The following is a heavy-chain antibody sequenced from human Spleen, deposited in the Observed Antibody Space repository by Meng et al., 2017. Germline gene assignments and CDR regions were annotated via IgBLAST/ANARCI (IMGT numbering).Heavy chain of an antibody. V-gene: IGHV4-34*01. CDR2: INHSGST. Sequence: QRQLQASGPGLVKPSETLSLTCVVSGGSVSDYYWSWIRQPPGKGLEWIGEINHSGSTNYNPSLEGRATISVDTSQNNLSLKLSSVTAADSAVYYCARGPTTMAHDFDYWGQGTLVTVSS. CDR1: GGSVSDYY. CDR3: ARGPTTMAHDFDY. D-gene: IGHD4-11*01. J-gene: IGHJ4*02.